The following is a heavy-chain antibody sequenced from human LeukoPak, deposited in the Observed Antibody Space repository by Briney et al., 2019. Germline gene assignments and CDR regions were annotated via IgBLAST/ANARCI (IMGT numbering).Heavy chain of an antibody. V-gene: IGHV3-23*01. CDR1: GFAFSSYA. Sequence: PGGSLRLSCAASGFAFSSYAMSWVRQAPGKGLEWVSAISGSGGSTYYADSVKGRFTISRDNSKNTLYLQMNSLRAEDTAVYYCAKDMGGGTTVTTFFDYWGQGTLVTVSS. CDR3: AKDMGGGTTVTTFFDY. CDR2: ISGSGGST. D-gene: IGHD4-17*01. J-gene: IGHJ4*02.